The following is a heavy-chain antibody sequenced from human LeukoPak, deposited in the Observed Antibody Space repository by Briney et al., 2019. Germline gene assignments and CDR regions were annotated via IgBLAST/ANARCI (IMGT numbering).Heavy chain of an antibody. Sequence: SETLSLTCAVSGGSISSGGYSWSWIRQHPGKGLEWIGYIYYSGSTYYNPSLKSRVTISVDTSKNQFSLKLSSVTAADTAVYNWAREAYYYDISVYYHYFDSGGRETLVPVSS. CDR3: AREAYYYDISVYYHYFDS. J-gene: IGHJ4*02. CDR1: GGSISSGGYS. CDR2: IYYSGST. D-gene: IGHD3-22*01. V-gene: IGHV4-31*11.